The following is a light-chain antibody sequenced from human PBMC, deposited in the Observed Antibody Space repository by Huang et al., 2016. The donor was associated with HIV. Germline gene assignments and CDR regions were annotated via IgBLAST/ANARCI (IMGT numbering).Light chain of an antibody. V-gene: IGKV3-15*01. CDR1: QSVNTN. CDR3: HQYNNWPWT. J-gene: IGKJ1*01. Sequence: EIVMTQSPGTVSVSPGERATLSCRTSQSVNTNLAWFQQNHGQAPRLLVHGASTRAKGIPDRFSGSGSGTEFTLTIASLQSEDFALYYCHQYNNWPWTFGQGTKVET. CDR2: GAS.